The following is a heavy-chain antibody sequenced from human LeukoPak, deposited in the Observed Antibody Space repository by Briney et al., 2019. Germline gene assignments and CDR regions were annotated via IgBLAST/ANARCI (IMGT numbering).Heavy chain of an antibody. V-gene: IGHV3-30*18. J-gene: IGHJ4*02. D-gene: IGHD4-17*01. CDR1: GFTFSSYG. CDR2: ISYDGSNK. CDR3: AKDVDYGDYVFDY. Sequence: GGSLRLFCAASGFTFSSYGMHWVRQAPGKGLEWVAVISYDGSNKYYADSVKGRFTISRDNSKNTLYLQMNSLRAEDTAVYYCAKDVDYGDYVFDYWGQGTLVTVSS.